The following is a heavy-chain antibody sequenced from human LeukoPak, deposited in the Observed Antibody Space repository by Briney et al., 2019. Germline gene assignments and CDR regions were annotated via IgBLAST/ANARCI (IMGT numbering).Heavy chain of an antibody. V-gene: IGHV3-53*01. J-gene: IGHJ4*02. Sequence: PGGSLRLSCAASGFTVSSNYMSWVRQAPGKGLEWVSTINHVGLSTYYADSVKGRFTISRDNSKNTLYVQMNSLRAEDTAVYYCAKRYCSVDNCYRNIDYWGQGTLVTVSS. CDR2: INHVGLST. CDR1: GFTVSSNY. D-gene: IGHD2-15*01. CDR3: AKRYCSVDNCYRNIDY.